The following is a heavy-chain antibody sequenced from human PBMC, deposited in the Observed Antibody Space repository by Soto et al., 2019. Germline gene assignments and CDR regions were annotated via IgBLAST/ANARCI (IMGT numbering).Heavy chain of an antibody. V-gene: IGHV3-30-3*01. CDR2: ISYDGSNK. D-gene: IGHD6-19*01. J-gene: IGHJ6*02. CDR1: GFTFSSYA. CDR3: ARDPTGPGSGRLMDV. Sequence: QVQLVESGGGGVQPGRSLRLSCAASGFTFSSYAMHWVRQAPGKGLEWVAVISYDGSNKYYADSVKGRFTISRDNSKNTLYLQMNSLRAEDTAVYYCARDPTGPGSGRLMDVWGQGPTVTVSS.